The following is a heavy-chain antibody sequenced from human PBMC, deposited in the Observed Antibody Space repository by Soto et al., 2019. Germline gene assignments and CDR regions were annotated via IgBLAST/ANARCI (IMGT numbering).Heavy chain of an antibody. CDR3: ARDHASSSWYTWFDP. CDR1: GYTFTSYA. V-gene: IGHV1-3*01. Sequence: ASVKVSCKASGYTFTSYAMHWVRQAPGQRLEWMGWINAGNGNTKYSQKFQGRVTITRDTSASTAYMELSSLRSEDTAVYYCARDHASSSWYTWFDPWGQGTLVTVSS. J-gene: IGHJ5*02. D-gene: IGHD6-13*01. CDR2: INAGNGNT.